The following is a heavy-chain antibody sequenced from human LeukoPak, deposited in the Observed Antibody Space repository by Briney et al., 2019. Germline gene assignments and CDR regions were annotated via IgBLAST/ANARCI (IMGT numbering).Heavy chain of an antibody. V-gene: IGHV4-39*07. CDR1: GGSINSSSYY. CDR3: ARVHGYNLRPKYYFDY. CDR2: IYYSGST. J-gene: IGHJ4*02. Sequence: AETLSLTCTVSGGSINSSSYYWGWIRQPPGKGLEWIGSIYYSGSTYYNPSLKSRVTISVDTSKNQFSLKLSSVTAADTAVYYCARVHGYNLRPKYYFDYWGQGTLVTVSS. D-gene: IGHD5-24*01.